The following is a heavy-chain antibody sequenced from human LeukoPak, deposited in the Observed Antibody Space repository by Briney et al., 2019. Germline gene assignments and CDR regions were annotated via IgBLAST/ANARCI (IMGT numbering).Heavy chain of an antibody. V-gene: IGHV4-4*07. CDR3: ARVYHYDFWSTVYYYYMDV. CDR1: GGSISSYY. J-gene: IGHJ6*03. D-gene: IGHD3-3*01. CDR2: IYTSGST. Sequence: PSETLSLTCTVSGGSISSYYWSWIRQPAGKGLEWIGRIYTSGSTNYNPSLKSRVTMSVDTSKNQFSLKLSSVTAADTAVYYCARVYHYDFWSTVYYYYMDVWGKGTTVTVSS.